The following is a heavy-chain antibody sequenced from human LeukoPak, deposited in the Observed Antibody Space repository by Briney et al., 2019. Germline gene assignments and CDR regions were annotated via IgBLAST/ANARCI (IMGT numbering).Heavy chain of an antibody. CDR1: GFTVSSNY. Sequence: GGSLRLSCAASGFTVSSNYMSWVRQAPGKGLEWVSVIYSGGSTYYADSVKGRFTISRDNSKNTLYLQMNSLRAEDTAVYYCAKNRYGGIYYFDYWGQGTLVTVSS. CDR2: IYSGGST. CDR3: AKNRYGGIYYFDY. D-gene: IGHD4-23*01. V-gene: IGHV3-53*01. J-gene: IGHJ4*02.